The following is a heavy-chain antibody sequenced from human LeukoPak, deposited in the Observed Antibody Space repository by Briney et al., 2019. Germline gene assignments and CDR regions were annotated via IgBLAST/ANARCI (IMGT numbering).Heavy chain of an antibody. CDR2: ISSSSSYI. CDR1: GFTFSSYS. Sequence: GGSLRLSCAASGFTFSSYSMNLVRQAPGKGLEWVSSISSSSSYIYYADSVKGRFTISRDNAKNSLYLQMNSLRAEDTAVYYCANSYQGATDYWGQGTLVTVSS. CDR3: ANSYQGATDY. V-gene: IGHV3-21*01. J-gene: IGHJ4*02. D-gene: IGHD1-26*01.